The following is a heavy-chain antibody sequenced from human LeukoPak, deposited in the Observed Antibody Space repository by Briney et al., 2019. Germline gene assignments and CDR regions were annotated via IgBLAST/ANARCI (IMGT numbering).Heavy chain of an antibody. CDR2: INHSGST. Sequence: SETLSLTCAVYGGSFSGYYWSWIRQPPGKGLEWIGEINHSGSTNYNPSLKSRVTISVDTSKNQFSLKLSSVTAADTAVYCCARGLSPRITIFGYWGQGTLVTVSS. V-gene: IGHV4-34*01. CDR3: ARGLSPRITIFGY. CDR1: GGSFSGYY. D-gene: IGHD3-3*01. J-gene: IGHJ4*02.